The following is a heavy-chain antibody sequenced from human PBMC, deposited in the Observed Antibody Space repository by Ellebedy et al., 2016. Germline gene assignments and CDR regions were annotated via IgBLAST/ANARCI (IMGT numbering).Heavy chain of an antibody. J-gene: IGHJ3*02. CDR1: GFAFSDSA. Sequence: GGSLRLSCAGSGFAFSDSAMSWVRQAPGGGLEWVSSISGSGDSRDYADSVKGRFTISRDNSKRTLYLQMNSLSGEDTAVYYCAKDRRTARDAFGIWGQGTMVTVSS. V-gene: IGHV3-23*01. CDR2: ISGSGDSR. D-gene: IGHD4-17*01. CDR3: AKDRRTARDAFGI.